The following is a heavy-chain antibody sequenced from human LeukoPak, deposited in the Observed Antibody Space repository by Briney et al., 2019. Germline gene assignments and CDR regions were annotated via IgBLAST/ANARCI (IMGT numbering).Heavy chain of an antibody. CDR3: ARSRDSYGAYYYYYYMDV. J-gene: IGHJ6*03. V-gene: IGHV1-69*06. CDR2: IIPIFGTA. Sequence: GASVKVSCKASGGTFSSYAISWVRQAPGQGLEWMGGIIPIFGTANYAQKFQGRVTITADKSTSTAYMELSSLRSEDTAVYYCARSRDSYGAYYYYYYMDVWGKGTTVTVSS. CDR1: GGTFSSYA. D-gene: IGHD5-18*01.